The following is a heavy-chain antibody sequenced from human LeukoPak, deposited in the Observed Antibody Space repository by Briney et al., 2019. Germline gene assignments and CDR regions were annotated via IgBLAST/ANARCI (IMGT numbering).Heavy chain of an antibody. CDR1: GGSISSGDYY. V-gene: IGHV4-30-4*08. CDR3: AREGTITMVVVVSAFDI. Sequence: SETLSLTCTVSGGSISSGDYYWSWIRQPPGKGLEWIGYIYYSGSTYYNPSLKSRVTISVDTSKNQFSLKLSSVTAADTAVYYCAREGTITMVVVVSAFDIWGQGTMVTVSS. D-gene: IGHD3-22*01. J-gene: IGHJ3*02. CDR2: IYYSGST.